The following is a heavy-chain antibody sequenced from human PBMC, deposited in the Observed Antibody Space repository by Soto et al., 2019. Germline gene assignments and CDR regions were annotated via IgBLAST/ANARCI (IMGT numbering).Heavy chain of an antibody. CDR2: IHHSGST. D-gene: IGHD6-13*01. CDR3: ARGNRGSSWYRGEEKYYYYGMDV. CDR1: GESFNGYY. J-gene: IGHJ6*02. V-gene: IGHV4-34*01. Sequence: SETLSLTCTAYGESFNGYYWSWIRQPPGKGLEWIGEIHHSGSTNYNPSLKSRVTFSIDTSKRQFSLKVRSVTAADTAVYYGARGNRGSSWYRGEEKYYYYGMDVWGQGTPVTVSS.